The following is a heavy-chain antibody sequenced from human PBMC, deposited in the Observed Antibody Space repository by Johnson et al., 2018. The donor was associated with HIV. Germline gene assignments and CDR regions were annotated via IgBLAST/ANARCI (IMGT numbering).Heavy chain of an antibody. V-gene: IGHV3-30-3*01. CDR2: ISYDGSNE. D-gene: IGHD3-22*01. Sequence: QMQLVESGGGVVQPGRSLRLSCAASGFTFSSYALHWVRQAPGKGLDWVAIISYDGSNEYYADSVKGRFTISRDNSKNTLYLQMNSLRAEDTAVYYCARSTGAYSTYYYDSPDPDAFDIWGQGTMVTVSS. CDR3: ARSTGAYSTYYYDSPDPDAFDI. CDR1: GFTFSSYA. J-gene: IGHJ3*02.